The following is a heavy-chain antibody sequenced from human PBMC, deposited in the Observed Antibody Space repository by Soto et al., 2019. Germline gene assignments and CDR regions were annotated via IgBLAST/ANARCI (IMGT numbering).Heavy chain of an antibody. CDR2: IIYDGSTK. D-gene: IGHD3-10*01. CDR3: AKDRMGAGVRGYFDY. CDR1: GFTFSSYG. V-gene: IGHV3-30*18. J-gene: IGHJ4*02. Sequence: ESGGGVVQPGRSLRLSCAASGFTFSSYGMHWVRQAPGKGLEWLAVIIYDGSTKYYADSVKGRFTISRDNSKSTLYLQMNSLRAEDTAVYYCAKDRMGAGVRGYFDYWGQGNLVTVSS.